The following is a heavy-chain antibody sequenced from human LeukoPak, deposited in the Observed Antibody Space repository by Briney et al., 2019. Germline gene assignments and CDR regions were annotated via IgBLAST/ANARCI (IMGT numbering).Heavy chain of an antibody. V-gene: IGHV4-59*01. J-gene: IGHJ6*02. CDR1: GGSISSYY. CDR2: IYYSGST. Sequence: SETLSLTCTVSGGSISSYYWSWIRQPPGKGLEWIGYIYYSGSTNYNPSLKSRVTISVDTSKNQFSLKLSSVTAADTAVYYCARERFYSGSYYDYYYGMDVWGQGTTVTVSS. CDR3: ARERFYSGSYYDYYYGMDV. D-gene: IGHD1-26*01.